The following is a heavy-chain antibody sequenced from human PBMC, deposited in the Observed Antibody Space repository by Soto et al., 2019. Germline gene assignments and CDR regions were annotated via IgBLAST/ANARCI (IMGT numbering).Heavy chain of an antibody. CDR2: IDPLDSHT. CDR3: SRHQVRMVAEDS. J-gene: IGHJ4*02. Sequence: EAQLVQSGAELRKPGESLRISCKASGYIRNTDWISWVRQKPGKGLEWMGRIDPLDSHTKYSPSFEGRVNISADRSIATAYLHWTSLETSDTAIYYCSRHQVRMVAEDSWGQGTLVTVSS. CDR1: GYIRNTDW. D-gene: IGHD2-15*01. V-gene: IGHV5-10-1*03.